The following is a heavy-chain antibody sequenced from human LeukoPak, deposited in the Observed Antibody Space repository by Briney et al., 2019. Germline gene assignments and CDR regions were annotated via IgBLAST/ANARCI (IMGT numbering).Heavy chain of an antibody. CDR1: GGSIISSAYY. J-gene: IGHJ4*02. CDR2: IYYSGTT. V-gene: IGHV4-30-4*08. CDR3: VRTEVSSGSEDY. D-gene: IGHD6-19*01. Sequence: SETLSLTCTVSGGSIISSAYYWGWIRQPQGKGLDWIGYIYYSGTTYYNPSLKSRVTIPLDPSKNQFSLKLSSVTAADTAVYYCVRTEVSSGSEDYWGQGTLVTVSS.